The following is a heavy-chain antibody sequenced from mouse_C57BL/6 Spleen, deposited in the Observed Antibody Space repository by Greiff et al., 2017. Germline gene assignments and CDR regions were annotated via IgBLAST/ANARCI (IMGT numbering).Heavy chain of an antibody. D-gene: IGHD1-1*01. CDR2: ISSGSSTI. CDR1: GFTFSDFG. Sequence: EVQVVESGGGLVKPGGSLKLSCAASGFTFSDFGMHWVRQAPEKGLEWVAYISSGSSTIFYADTVKGRFTISRDNAKNTLFLQMTSLRSEDTAMYYCASPITTVVAYYAMDYWGQGTSVTVSS. V-gene: IGHV5-17*01. CDR3: ASPITTVVAYYAMDY. J-gene: IGHJ4*01.